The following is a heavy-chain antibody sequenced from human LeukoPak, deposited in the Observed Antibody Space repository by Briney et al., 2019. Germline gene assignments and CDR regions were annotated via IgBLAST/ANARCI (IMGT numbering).Heavy chain of an antibody. CDR1: GYSFTSYW. V-gene: IGHV5-51*01. CDR3: ARLIGYYDFWSGFAPAKRGSLDV. CDR2: IYPGDSDT. J-gene: IGHJ6*04. D-gene: IGHD3-3*01. Sequence: GESLQISCKGSGYSFTSYWIGWVRQMPGKGLEWMGIIYPGDSDTRYSPSFQGQVTISADKSISTAYLQWSSLKASGTAMYYCARLIGYYDFWSGFAPAKRGSLDVWGKGTTVTVSA.